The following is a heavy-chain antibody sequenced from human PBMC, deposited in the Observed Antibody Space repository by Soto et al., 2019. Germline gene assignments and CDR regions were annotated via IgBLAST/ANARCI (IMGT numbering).Heavy chain of an antibody. J-gene: IGHJ5*02. CDR1: GFTFSSYA. CDR2: ISGSGGST. V-gene: IGHV3-23*01. Sequence: EVQLLESGGGLVQPGGSLRLSCAASGFTFSSYAMSWVRQAPGKGLEWVSAISGSGGSTYYADSVKGRFTISRDNSKNTLYLQMTSLRAEDTAVYYCAKDPGSGSYYPPLPIGWFDPWGQGTLVTVSS. D-gene: IGHD3-10*01. CDR3: AKDPGSGSYYPPLPIGWFDP.